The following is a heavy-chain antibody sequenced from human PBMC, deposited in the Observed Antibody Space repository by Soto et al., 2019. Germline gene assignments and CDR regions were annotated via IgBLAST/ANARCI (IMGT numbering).Heavy chain of an antibody. CDR3: AKDPSGYEKGDY. V-gene: IGHV3-30*18. D-gene: IGHD5-12*01. J-gene: IGHJ4*02. Sequence: GGSLRLSRAASGFTFSSYGMHWVRQAPGKGLEWVAVISYDGSNKYYADSVKGRFTISRDNSKNTLYLQMNSLRAEDTAVYYCAKDPSGYEKGDYWGQGTLVTVSS. CDR1: GFTFSSYG. CDR2: ISYDGSNK.